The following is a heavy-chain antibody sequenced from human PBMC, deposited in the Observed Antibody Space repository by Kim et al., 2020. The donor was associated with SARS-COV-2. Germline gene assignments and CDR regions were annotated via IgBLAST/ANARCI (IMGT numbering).Heavy chain of an antibody. CDR3: ASQIAVARVYYYYYGMDV. J-gene: IGHJ6*02. Sequence: SVKVSCKASGGTFSSYAISWVRQAPGQGLEWMGGIIPIFGTANYAQKCQGRVTITADESTSTAYMELSSLRSEDTAVYYCASQIAVARVYYYYYGMDVWGQGTTVTVSS. D-gene: IGHD6-19*01. CDR1: GGTFSSYA. CDR2: IIPIFGTA. V-gene: IGHV1-69*13.